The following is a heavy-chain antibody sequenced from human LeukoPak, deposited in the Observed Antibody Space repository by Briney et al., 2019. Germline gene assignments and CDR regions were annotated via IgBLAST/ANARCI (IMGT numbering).Heavy chain of an antibody. Sequence: PGGSLRLSCAASGFTFSDYYMSWIRQAPGKGLEWVSYISSSSSYTNYADSVKGRFTISRDNAKNSLYLQMNSLRAEDAAVYYCTRDRWYGMDVWGQGTTVTVSS. CDR2: ISSSSSYT. V-gene: IGHV3-11*06. CDR3: TRDRWYGMDV. CDR1: GFTFSDYY. D-gene: IGHD4-23*01. J-gene: IGHJ6*02.